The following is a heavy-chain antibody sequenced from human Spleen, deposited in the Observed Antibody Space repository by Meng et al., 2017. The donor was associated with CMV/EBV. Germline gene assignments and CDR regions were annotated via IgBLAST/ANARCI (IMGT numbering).Heavy chain of an antibody. CDR3: AKQHSRYYFDY. D-gene: IGHD1/OR15-1a*01. CDR1: GFTFSSYA. Sequence: GESLKISCAASGFTFSSYAMHWVRQAPGKGLEYVSAISTNGGSTYYADSVKGRFTISRDNSKNTLYLQMGSLRPEDMAVYYCAKQHSRYYFDYWGQGTLVTVSS. CDR2: ISTNGGST. V-gene: IGHV3-64*02. J-gene: IGHJ4*02.